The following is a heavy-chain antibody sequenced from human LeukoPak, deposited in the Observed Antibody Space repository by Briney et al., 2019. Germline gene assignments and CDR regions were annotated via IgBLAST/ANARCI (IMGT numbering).Heavy chain of an antibody. J-gene: IGHJ3*02. CDR1: GFTFSSFT. CDR2: ISPNGDTT. Sequence: GGSLRLSCSASGFTFSSFTMHWVRQAPGKGLEYVSAISPNGDTTSYADSVKGRFTISRDNAKNSLYLQMNSLRAEDTAVYYCARGKEAFDIWGQGTMVTVSS. V-gene: IGHV3-64*04. CDR3: ARGKEAFDI.